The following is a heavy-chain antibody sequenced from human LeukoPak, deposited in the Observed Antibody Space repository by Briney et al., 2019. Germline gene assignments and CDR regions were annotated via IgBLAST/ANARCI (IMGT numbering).Heavy chain of an antibody. D-gene: IGHD4-17*01. CDR3: AKDLTLYGDYVEAFDY. CDR2: ISSSGSTI. V-gene: IGHV3-11*01. CDR1: GFTFSDYY. J-gene: IGHJ4*02. Sequence: PGGSLRLSCAASGFTFSDYYMSWIRQAPGKGLEWVSYISSSGSTIYYADSVKGRFTISRDNAKNSLYLQMNSLRAEDTAVYYCAKDLTLYGDYVEAFDYWGQGTLVTVSS.